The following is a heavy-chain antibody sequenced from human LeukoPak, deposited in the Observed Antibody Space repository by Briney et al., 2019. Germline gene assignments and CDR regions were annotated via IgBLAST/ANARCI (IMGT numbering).Heavy chain of an antibody. CDR2: INTNTGNP. CDR1: GYTFTDYT. V-gene: IGHV7-4-1*02. Sequence: ASETISCKASGYTFTDYTLNWVRQAPGQGLKWMAWINTNTGNPTSAQGFTGRFAFSVDKSVSTAYLHISSLKAEDTGVYYCVRSSRGVIALLDYWGQGTRVTVSS. D-gene: IGHD3-10*01. J-gene: IGHJ4*02. CDR3: VRSSRGVIALLDY.